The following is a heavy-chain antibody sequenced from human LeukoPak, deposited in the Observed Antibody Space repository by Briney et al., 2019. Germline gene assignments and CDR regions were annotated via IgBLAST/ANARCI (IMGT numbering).Heavy chain of an antibody. V-gene: IGHV1-2*02. CDR2: INPNSGGT. CDR1: GYTFTGYY. J-gene: IGHJ4*02. CDR3: ARDPPTATYYDFWSGYYTGDY. D-gene: IGHD3-3*01. Sequence: ASVKVSCKASGYTFTGYYMHWVRQAPGQGLEWMGWINPNSGGTNYAQKLQGRVTMTTDTSTSTAYMELRSLRSDDTAVYYCARDPPTATYYDFWSGYYTGDYWGQGTLVTVSS.